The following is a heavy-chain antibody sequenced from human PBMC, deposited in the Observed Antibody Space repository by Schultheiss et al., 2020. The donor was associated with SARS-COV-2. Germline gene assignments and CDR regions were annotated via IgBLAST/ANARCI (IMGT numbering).Heavy chain of an antibody. J-gene: IGHJ6*02. CDR2: ISGSGGST. CDR3: ARDVGELEWFGGMDV. D-gene: IGHD3-3*01. Sequence: GGSLRLFCAASGFTFSSYAMSWVRQAPGKGLEWVSAISGSGGSTYYADSVKGRFTISRHNSKNTLYLQMNSLRAEDTAVYYCARDVGELEWFGGMDVWGQGTTVTVSS. V-gene: IGHV3-23*01. CDR1: GFTFSSYA.